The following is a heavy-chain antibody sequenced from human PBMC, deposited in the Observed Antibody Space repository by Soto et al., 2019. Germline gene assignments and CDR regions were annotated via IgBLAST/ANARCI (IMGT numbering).Heavy chain of an antibody. CDR2: INHSGST. Sequence: SETLSLTCAVYGGSFSGYYWSWIRQPPGKGLEWIGEINHSGSTNYNPSLKSRVTISVDTSKNQFSLKLSSVTAADTAVYYCARGRYCGGGSCYLNWFDPWGQGTLVTVSS. V-gene: IGHV4-34*01. D-gene: IGHD2-15*01. CDR1: GGSFSGYY. CDR3: ARGRYCGGGSCYLNWFDP. J-gene: IGHJ5*02.